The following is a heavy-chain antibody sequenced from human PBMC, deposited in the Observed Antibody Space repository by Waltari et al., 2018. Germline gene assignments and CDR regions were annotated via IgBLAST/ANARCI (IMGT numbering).Heavy chain of an antibody. CDR2: ISGSGGST. CDR1: GFTFSRYA. Sequence: EVQLVESGGGLVQPGGSLRLSCAASGFTFSRYAMSWVRQAPGKGLEWVSAISGSGGSTYYADSVKGRFTISRDNSKNTLYLQMNSLRAEDTAVYYCAKPPDGYGDYGYYFDYWGQGTLVTVSS. CDR3: AKPPDGYGDYGYYFDY. D-gene: IGHD4-17*01. V-gene: IGHV3-23*04. J-gene: IGHJ4*02.